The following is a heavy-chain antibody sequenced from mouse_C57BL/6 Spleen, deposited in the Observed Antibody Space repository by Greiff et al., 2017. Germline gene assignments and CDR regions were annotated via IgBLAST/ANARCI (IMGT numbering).Heavy chain of an antibody. D-gene: IGHD1-1*01. CDR3: ARWGYYGSSDARTGNYAMDY. Sequence: LVESGPELVKPGASVKISCKASGYAFSSSWMNWVKQRPGKGLEWIGRIYPGDGDTNYNGKFKGKATLTADKSSSTAYMQLSSLTSEDSAVYFCARWGYYGSSDARTGNYAMDYWGQGTSVTVSS. J-gene: IGHJ4*01. V-gene: IGHV1-82*01. CDR1: GYAFSSSW. CDR2: IYPGDGDT.